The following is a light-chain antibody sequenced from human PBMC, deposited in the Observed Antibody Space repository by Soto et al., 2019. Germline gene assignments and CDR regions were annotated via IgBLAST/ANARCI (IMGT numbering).Light chain of an antibody. CDR2: GAS. CDR3: QHYGDSMWT. V-gene: IGKV3-20*01. CDR1: QSVSNND. J-gene: IGKJ1*01. Sequence: EIVLTQSPDTLSLSPGERATLSCRASQSVSNNDLVWYQQKPGQAPRLLIYGASTRATGIPDRFSGSGSGTDFTLTISRLETEDFAVYYCQHYGDSMWTFGQGTKVEIK.